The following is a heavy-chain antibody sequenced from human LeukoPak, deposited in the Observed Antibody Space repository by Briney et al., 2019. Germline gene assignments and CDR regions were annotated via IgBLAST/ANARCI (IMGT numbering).Heavy chain of an antibody. J-gene: IGHJ5*02. D-gene: IGHD4-17*01. CDR2: IYYSGST. CDR3: ARDTGRKTVTTSGNWFDP. V-gene: IGHV4-31*03. CDR1: GGSISSGGYY. Sequence: PSETLSLTCTVSGGSISSGGYYWSWIRQHPGKGLEWIGYIYYSGSTYYNPSLKSRVTISVDTSKNQFSLKLSSVTAADTAVYYCARDTGRKTVTTSGNWFDPWGQGTLVTVSS.